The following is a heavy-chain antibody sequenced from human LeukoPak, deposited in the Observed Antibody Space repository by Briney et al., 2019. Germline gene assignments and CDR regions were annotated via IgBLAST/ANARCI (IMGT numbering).Heavy chain of an antibody. CDR3: AREWGDGSLDY. CDR1: GFSFSTHA. V-gene: IGHV3-30*04. D-gene: IGHD3-16*01. J-gene: IGHJ4*02. Sequence: GGSLRLSCAASGFSFSTHALHWVRQAPGKGLEWVAVISYDGSNKYYADSVKGRFTISRDNSKNTLYLQMNSLRAEDTAVYYCAREWGDGSLDYWGQGTLVTVSS. CDR2: ISYDGSNK.